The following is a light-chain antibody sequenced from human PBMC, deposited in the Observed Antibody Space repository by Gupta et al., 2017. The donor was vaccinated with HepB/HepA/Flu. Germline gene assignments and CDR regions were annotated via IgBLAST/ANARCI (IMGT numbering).Light chain of an antibody. Sequence: QSVLTQPPSASGTPGQRVTVSCSGSSSNIGSNTVNWYQQLPGTAPKLLIYSNNQRRSGVPARFSGSKYGTSASVAISGLQSEDEADYYCAAWDDSRNALVFGGGTKLTVL. CDR3: AAWDDSRNALV. CDR2: SNN. V-gene: IGLV1-44*01. J-gene: IGLJ2*01. CDR1: SSNIGSNT.